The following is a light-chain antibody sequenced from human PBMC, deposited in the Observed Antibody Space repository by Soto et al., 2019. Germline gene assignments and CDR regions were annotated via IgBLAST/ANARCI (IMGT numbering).Light chain of an antibody. V-gene: IGKV1-12*01. J-gene: IGKJ5*01. CDR2: GAS. Sequence: DIQLTQSPSSLSASVGYRVTITCRASQGVSKWLAWYQQKPGKAPILLIHGASSLQSGVPSRFSGSGSGTDFTLTSTSMQPEDIATYYCQQANSFPLICGQGTRLGIK. CDR3: QQANSFPLI. CDR1: QGVSKW.